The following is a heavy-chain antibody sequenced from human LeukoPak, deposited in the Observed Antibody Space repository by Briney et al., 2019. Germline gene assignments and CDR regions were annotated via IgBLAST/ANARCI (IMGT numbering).Heavy chain of an antibody. V-gene: IGHV4-4*02. Sequence: PSETLAVTCTVPLDSTTITSWSWVRQPPGKGLEWSGGIHRSGSTNYNPSLQSRVTISIDRFKNQIALELPSVTAAHTAVYYCAREIVGGFNPGAYWGQGTLVTVSS. J-gene: IGHJ4*02. D-gene: IGHD1-26*01. CDR1: LDSTTITSW. CDR2: IHRSGST. CDR3: AREIVGGFNPGAY.